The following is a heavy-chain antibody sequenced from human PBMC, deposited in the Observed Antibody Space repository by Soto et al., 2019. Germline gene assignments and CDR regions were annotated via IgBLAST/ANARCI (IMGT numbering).Heavy chain of an antibody. D-gene: IGHD6-19*01. CDR1: GGSFSGYY. V-gene: IGHV4-34*01. CDR2: INHSGST. CDR3: ARGPALSSGWYKRGAFDI. Sequence: SETLSLTCAVYGGSFSGYYWSWIRQPPGKGLEWIGEINHSGSTNYNPSLKSRVTISVDTSKNQFSLKLSSVTAADTTVYYCARGPALSSGWYKRGAFDIWGQGTMVT. J-gene: IGHJ3*02.